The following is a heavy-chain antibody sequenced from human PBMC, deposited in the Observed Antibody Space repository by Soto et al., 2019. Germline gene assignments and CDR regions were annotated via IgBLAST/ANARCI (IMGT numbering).Heavy chain of an antibody. J-gene: IGHJ6*03. CDR1: GYSFTSYW. V-gene: IGHV5-51*01. Sequence: PGESLKISCKGSGYSFTSYWIGWVRQMPGKGLEWMGIIYPGDSDTRYSPSFQGQVTISADKSISTAYLQWSSLKASDTAMYYCARHVSLPSAVVPAALYYMDVWGKGTTVTVSS. D-gene: IGHD2-2*01. CDR2: IYPGDSDT. CDR3: ARHVSLPSAVVPAALYYMDV.